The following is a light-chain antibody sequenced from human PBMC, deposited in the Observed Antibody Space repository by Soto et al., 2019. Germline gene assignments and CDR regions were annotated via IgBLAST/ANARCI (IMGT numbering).Light chain of an antibody. J-gene: IGLJ3*02. V-gene: IGLV1-44*01. CDR1: YSNVGSNV. Sequence: QSVLTQPPSASGTPGQRVTISCSGTYSNVGSNVVNWYQQVPGAAPKLVIYSNDRRPSGVPDRFFGSKSGASASLAISGLQTEDEADYYCAAWDDSLIALLFGGGTKLTDL. CDR2: SND. CDR3: AAWDDSLIALL.